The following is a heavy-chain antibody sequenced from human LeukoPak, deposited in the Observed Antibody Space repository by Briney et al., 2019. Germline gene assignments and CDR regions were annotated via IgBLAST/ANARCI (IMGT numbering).Heavy chain of an antibody. CDR1: GFTFSSYA. V-gene: IGHV3-30*04. D-gene: IGHD4-17*01. J-gene: IGHJ4*02. CDR2: ISYDGSNK. Sequence: GRSLRLSCAASGFTFSSYAMHWVRQAPGKGLEWVAVISYDGSNKYYADSVKGRFTISRDNSKNTLYLQMNSLRAEDTAAYYCARDLDGDYPIYWGQGTLVTVSS. CDR3: ARDLDGDYPIY.